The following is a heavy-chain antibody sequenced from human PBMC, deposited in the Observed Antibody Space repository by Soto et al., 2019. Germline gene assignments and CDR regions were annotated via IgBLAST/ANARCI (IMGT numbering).Heavy chain of an antibody. D-gene: IGHD4-4*01. J-gene: IGHJ4*02. CDR2: IYHSGST. CDR3: ARGMTTVTTLDY. CDR1: GGSVSSGSYY. Sequence: SETLSLTCSVSGGSVSSGSYYWSWIRQPPGKGLEWIGYIYHSGSTYYNPSLKSRVTISVDRSKNQFSLKLSSVTAADTAVYYCARGMTTVTTLDYWGQGTLVTVSS. V-gene: IGHV4-30-2*01.